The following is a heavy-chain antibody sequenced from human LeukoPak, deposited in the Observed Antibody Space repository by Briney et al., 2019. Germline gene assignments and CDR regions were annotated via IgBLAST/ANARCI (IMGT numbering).Heavy chain of an antibody. Sequence: SETLSLTCAVSGGSISSSNWWSWVRQPPGKGLEWIGEIYHSGSTNYNPSLKSRVTISVDKSKNQFSLKLSSVTAADTAVYYCARDPVPAVYYYYGMDVWGQGTTVTVSS. V-gene: IGHV4-4*02. CDR1: GGSISSSNW. D-gene: IGHD6-25*01. CDR3: ARDPVPAVYYYYGMDV. CDR2: IYHSGST. J-gene: IGHJ6*02.